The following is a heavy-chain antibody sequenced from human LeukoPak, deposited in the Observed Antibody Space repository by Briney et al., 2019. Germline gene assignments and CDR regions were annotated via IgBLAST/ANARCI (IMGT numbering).Heavy chain of an antibody. CDR2: IYYSGST. V-gene: IGHV4-39*01. CDR1: GGFISSRSYY. Sequence: SETLSLTWTVSGGFISSRSYYWGWIRQPPGKGLECIGSIYYSGSTYYNPSLKSRVTISVDTSKNQFSLKLSSVTAADTAVYYSARHGNAVAYFDYWGQGTLVTVSS. CDR3: ARHGNAVAYFDY. D-gene: IGHD6-19*01. J-gene: IGHJ4*02.